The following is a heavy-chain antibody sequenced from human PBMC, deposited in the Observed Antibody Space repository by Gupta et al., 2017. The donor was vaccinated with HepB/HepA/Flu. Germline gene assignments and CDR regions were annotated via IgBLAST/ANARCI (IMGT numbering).Heavy chain of an antibody. CDR3: ARDPVVSGYYDSSGYPDY. Sequence: QVQLVESGGGVVQPGRSLSLSCAASGFTFSSYAMHWVRQAPGKGLEWVAVISYDGSNKYYADSVKGRFTISRDNSKNTLYLQMNSLRAEDTAVYYCARDPVVSGYYDSSGYPDYWGQGTLVTVSS. CDR1: GFTFSSYA. V-gene: IGHV3-30-3*01. CDR2: ISYDGSNK. J-gene: IGHJ4*02. D-gene: IGHD3-22*01.